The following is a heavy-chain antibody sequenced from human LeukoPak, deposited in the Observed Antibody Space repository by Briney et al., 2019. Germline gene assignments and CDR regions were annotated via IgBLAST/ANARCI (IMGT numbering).Heavy chain of an antibody. V-gene: IGHV1-18*01. CDR2: ISAYNGNT. J-gene: IGHJ5*02. CDR1: GYTFTSYG. Sequence: WASVKVSCKASGYTFTSYGISWVRQAPGQGLEWMGWISAYNGNTNYAQKLQGRVTMTTDTSTSTAYMELRSLRSDDTAVYYCARAGPQTVTTRPAQNWFDPWGQGTLVTVSS. CDR3: ARAGPQTVTTRPAQNWFDP. D-gene: IGHD4-17*01.